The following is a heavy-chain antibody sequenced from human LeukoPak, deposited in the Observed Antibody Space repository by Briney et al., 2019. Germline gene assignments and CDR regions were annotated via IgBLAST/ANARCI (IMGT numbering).Heavy chain of an antibody. V-gene: IGHV4-61*02. D-gene: IGHD6-19*01. CDR1: GGSISSGSYY. CDR3: ARVLLAVAGTDYYYYMDV. CDR2: IYTSGST. J-gene: IGHJ6*03. Sequence: SQTLSLTCTVSGGSISSGSYYWSWIRQPAGKGLEWIGRIYTSGSTNYNPSLKSRVTISVDTSKNQFSLKLSSVTAADTAVYYCARVLLAVAGTDYYYYMDVWGKGTTVTVSS.